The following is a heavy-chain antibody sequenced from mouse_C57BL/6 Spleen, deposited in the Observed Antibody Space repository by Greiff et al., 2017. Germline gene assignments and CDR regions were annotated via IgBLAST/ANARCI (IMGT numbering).Heavy chain of an antibody. V-gene: IGHV2-2*01. D-gene: IGHD1-1*01. J-gene: IGHJ1*03. CDR3: ASPYYYGSSYERYFDV. CDR1: GFSLTSYG. Sequence: VQLQESGPGLVQPSQSLSITCTVSGFSLTSYGVHWVRQSPGKGLECLGVIWSGGSTDYNAAFISRLSISKDNSKSQVFFKMNSLQADDTAIYYCASPYYYGSSYERYFDVWGTGTTVTVSS. CDR2: IWSGGST.